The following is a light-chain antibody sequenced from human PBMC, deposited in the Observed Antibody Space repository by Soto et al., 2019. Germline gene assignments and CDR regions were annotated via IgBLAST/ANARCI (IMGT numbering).Light chain of an antibody. J-gene: IGKJ4*01. CDR1: QSVTSN. Sequence: EIVMTQSPATLSVSPGDRATLSCRASQSVTSNLAWYQQKPGQAPRLLIYGASTRATGIPARFSGSGSGTEFTLTISSLQSEDFAVYYCQQYSNWPLTFGGGTRWIS. CDR3: QQYSNWPLT. CDR2: GAS. V-gene: IGKV3-15*01.